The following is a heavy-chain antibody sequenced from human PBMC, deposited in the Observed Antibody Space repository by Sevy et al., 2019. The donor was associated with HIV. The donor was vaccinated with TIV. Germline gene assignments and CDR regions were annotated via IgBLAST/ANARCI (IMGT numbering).Heavy chain of an antibody. V-gene: IGHV3-53*01. CDR2: IYSGGST. Sequence: GSLRLSCAASGFTVSSNYMSWVRQAPGKGLEWVSVIYSGGSTYYADSVNGRFTISRDNSKTTLYLQMNSLRAEDTAVYYCARQSALWVVNREVPGALDIWGQGTMVTVSS. CDR1: GFTVSSNY. D-gene: IGHD2-15*01. J-gene: IGHJ3*02. CDR3: ARQSALWVVNREVPGALDI.